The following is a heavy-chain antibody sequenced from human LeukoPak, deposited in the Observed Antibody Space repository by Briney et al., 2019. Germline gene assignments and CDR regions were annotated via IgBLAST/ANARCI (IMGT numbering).Heavy chain of an antibody. J-gene: IGHJ4*02. D-gene: IGHD1-26*01. CDR1: GFTVSGNF. Sequence: GGSLRLSCAASGFTVSGNFMSWVRQAPGKGLEWVSVIYASGTTYYAGSVKGRFTISRDNSKNTLYLQMDSLRAEDTAVYFCARSSGNYLYFDYWGQGILVTVSS. V-gene: IGHV3-66*01. CDR2: IYASGTT. CDR3: ARSSGNYLYFDY.